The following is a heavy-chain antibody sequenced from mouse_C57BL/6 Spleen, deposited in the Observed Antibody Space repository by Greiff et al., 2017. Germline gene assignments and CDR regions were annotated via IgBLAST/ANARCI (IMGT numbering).Heavy chain of an antibody. CDR3: TTEDLTWDFDY. D-gene: IGHD4-1*01. CDR2: IDPENGDT. J-gene: IGHJ2*01. CDR1: GFNIKDDY. Sequence: VHVKQSGAELVRPGASVKLSCTASGFNIKDDYMHWVKQRPEQGLEWIGWIDPENGDTEYASKFQGKATITADTSSNTAYLQLSSLTSEDTAVYYCTTEDLTWDFDYWGQGTTLTVSS. V-gene: IGHV14-4*01.